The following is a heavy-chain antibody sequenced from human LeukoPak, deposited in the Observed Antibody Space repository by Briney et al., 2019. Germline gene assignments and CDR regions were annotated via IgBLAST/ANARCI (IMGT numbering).Heavy chain of an antibody. V-gene: IGHV3-49*03. CDR2: NRSKAYGGIT. J-gene: IGHJ4*02. CDR3: TRVGREQQLVPTARGFYFDY. Sequence: SLRLSCTASGFTFGHYSMICFRQAPAKGREEGGFNRSKAYGGITEYAASVTSRFTISRDDSKRIAYMQMNSLKTEDTAVYYCTRVGREQQLVPTARGFYFDYWGQGTLVTVSS. CDR1: GFTFGHYS. D-gene: IGHD6-13*01.